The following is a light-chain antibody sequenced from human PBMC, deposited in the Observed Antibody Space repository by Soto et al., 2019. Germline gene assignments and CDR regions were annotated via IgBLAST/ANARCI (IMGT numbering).Light chain of an antibody. J-gene: IGKJ4*01. CDR1: HSVSGNY. Sequence: EIVMTQSPGTLSFSPGEAATLSCRASHSVSGNYLAWYQQKPGQSPRLVIYDASSRATGIPDRFSGSGSGTDFILTITSLEPEDVAVYYCQQRSDWPPSLTFGGGTKVDIK. V-gene: IGKV3D-20*02. CDR2: DAS. CDR3: QQRSDWPPSLT.